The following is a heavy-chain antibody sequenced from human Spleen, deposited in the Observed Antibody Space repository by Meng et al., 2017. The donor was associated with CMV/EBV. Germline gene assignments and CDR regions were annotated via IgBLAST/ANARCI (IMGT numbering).Heavy chain of an antibody. D-gene: IGHD3-3*01. V-gene: IGHV3-23*01. J-gene: IGHJ4*02. CDR3: AKLEVFRFLDWLPVDY. Sequence: GGSLRLSCAASGFTFSRHAMNWVRQAPGKGLEWVSTITGSSGGGDDTYYADSVKGRYTISRDNSKNTLYLQMNSLRADDTAVYYCAKLEVFRFLDWLPVDYWGQGTLVTVSS. CDR2: ITGSSGGGDDT. CDR1: GFTFSRHA.